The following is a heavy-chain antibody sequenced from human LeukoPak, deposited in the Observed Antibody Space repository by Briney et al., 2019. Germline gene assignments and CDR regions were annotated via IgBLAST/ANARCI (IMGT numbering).Heavy chain of an antibody. CDR2: IYHSGST. J-gene: IGHJ4*02. V-gene: IGHV4-39*07. Sequence: PSETLSLTCTVSGGSISSGGYYWSWIRQPPGKGLEWIGEIYHSGSTNYNPSLKSRVTISVDKSKNQFSLKLSSVTAADTAVYYCARVIGGWYYFDYWGQGTLVTVSS. D-gene: IGHD6-19*01. CDR1: GGSISSGGYY. CDR3: ARVIGGWYYFDY.